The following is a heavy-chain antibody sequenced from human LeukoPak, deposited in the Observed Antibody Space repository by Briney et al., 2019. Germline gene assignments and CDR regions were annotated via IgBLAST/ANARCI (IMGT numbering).Heavy chain of an antibody. CDR3: ARATGTWYFDY. CDR2: IGTAGGT. CDR1: GFTFSSYD. V-gene: IGHV3-13*01. J-gene: IGHJ4*02. D-gene: IGHD1-1*01. Sequence: GSLRLSCAASGFTFSSYDMHWVRQATGKGLEWVSAIGTAGGTYYPGSVKGRFTISRENAKNSLYLQMNSLRAGDTAVYYCARATGTWYFDYWGQGTLVTVSS.